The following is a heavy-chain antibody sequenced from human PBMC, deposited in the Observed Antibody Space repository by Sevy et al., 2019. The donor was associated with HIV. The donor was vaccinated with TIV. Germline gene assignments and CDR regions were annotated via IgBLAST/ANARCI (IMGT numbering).Heavy chain of an antibody. CDR2: ISSSVPTNGNTI. D-gene: IGHD3-10*01. CDR1: GFTFSDFY. V-gene: IGHV3-11*01. CDR3: AREGSLRYLDL. J-gene: IGHJ2*01. Sequence: GGSLRLSCAASGFTFSDFYMTWIRQTPGRGLEWLSYISSSVPTNGNTIYYADSVKGRFTISRDNAKKALYLQMNSLGAEDTAVYYCAREGSLRYLDLWGRGTLVTVSS.